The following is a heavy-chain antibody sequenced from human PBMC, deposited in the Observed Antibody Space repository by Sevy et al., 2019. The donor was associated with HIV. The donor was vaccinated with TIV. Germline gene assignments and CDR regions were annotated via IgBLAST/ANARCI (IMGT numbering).Heavy chain of an antibody. V-gene: IGHV3-48*03. Sequence: GGSLRLSCAASGLSFRSYELNWVRQAPGKGLQWFSYISTGGGTIFYADSVKGRFTISRDNAKNSVFLQMNSLRAEDTAVYFCATSRRDYYNYYFDYWGHGTLVTVSS. CDR1: GLSFRSYE. D-gene: IGHD3-22*01. J-gene: IGHJ4*01. CDR2: ISTGGGTI. CDR3: ATSRRDYYNYYFDY.